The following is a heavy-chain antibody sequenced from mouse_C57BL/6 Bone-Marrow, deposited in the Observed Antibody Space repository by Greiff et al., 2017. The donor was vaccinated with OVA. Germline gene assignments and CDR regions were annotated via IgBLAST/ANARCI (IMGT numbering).Heavy chain of an antibody. Sequence: EVKLMESGGGLVQSGRSLRLSCATSGFTFSDFYMEWVRQAPGKGLEWIAASRNKANDYTTEYSASVKGRFIVSRDTSQSILYLQMNALRAEDTAIYYCARDLYYYGSPFAYWGQGTLVTVSA. CDR3: ARDLYYYGSPFAY. D-gene: IGHD1-1*01. CDR2: SRNKANDYTT. J-gene: IGHJ3*01. V-gene: IGHV7-1*01. CDR1: GFTFSDFY.